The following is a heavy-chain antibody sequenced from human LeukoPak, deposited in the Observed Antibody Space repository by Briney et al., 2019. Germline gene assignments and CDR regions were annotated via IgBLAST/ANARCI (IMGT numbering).Heavy chain of an antibody. CDR2: INPNSGGT. V-gene: IGHV1-2*02. J-gene: IGHJ6*03. CDR1: GYTFTGYY. Sequence: ASVKVSCKASGYTFTGYYMHWVRQAPGQGLEWMGWINPNSGGTNYAQKFQGRVTMTRDTSISTAYMELSRLRSEDTAVYYCARVGAFTMVRGGAMDVWGKGTTVTISS. D-gene: IGHD3-10*01. CDR3: ARVGAFTMVRGGAMDV.